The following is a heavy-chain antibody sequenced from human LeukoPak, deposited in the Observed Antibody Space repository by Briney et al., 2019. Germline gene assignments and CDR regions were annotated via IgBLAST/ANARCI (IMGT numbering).Heavy chain of an antibody. D-gene: IGHD3-3*01. J-gene: IGHJ3*02. Sequence: SVKVSCKASGGTFSSYAISWVRQAPGQGLEWMGGIIPIFGTANYAQKFQGRVTITADESTSTAYMELSSLRSEDTAVYYCASSYDFWSGYSLGDDAFDIWGQGTMVTVSS. V-gene: IGHV1-69*13. CDR2: IIPIFGTA. CDR3: ASSYDFWSGYSLGDDAFDI. CDR1: GGTFSSYA.